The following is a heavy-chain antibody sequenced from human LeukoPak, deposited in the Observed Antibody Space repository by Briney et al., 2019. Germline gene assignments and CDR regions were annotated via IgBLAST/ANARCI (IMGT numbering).Heavy chain of an antibody. D-gene: IGHD2-2*01. CDR3: ARRHCSSTSCYHTFDP. CDR1: GYTFTSYD. J-gene: IGHJ5*02. CDR2: MNPNSGNT. Sequence: ASVKVSCKASGYTFTSYDINWVRQATGQGLEWMGWMNPNSGNTGYAQKFQGRVTMTRDTSISTAYMELSRLRSDDTAVYYCARRHCSSTSCYHTFDPWGQGTLVTVSS. V-gene: IGHV1-8*01.